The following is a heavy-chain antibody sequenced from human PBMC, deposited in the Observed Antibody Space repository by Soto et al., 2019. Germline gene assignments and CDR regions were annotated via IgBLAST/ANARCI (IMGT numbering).Heavy chain of an antibody. V-gene: IGHV3-23*01. CDR2: ISGSGDYA. Sequence: EVQLLESGGVLVPPGGSLRLSCAASGFTFSLFAMTWVRQAPGKGLEWVASISGSGDYAKYTDSVQGRFTISRDNSKNTLYLQMSRLRTDDTALYYCSRDPNGDYIGAFDNWGQGTMVTVSS. CDR3: SRDPNGDYIGAFDN. D-gene: IGHD4-17*01. CDR1: GFTFSLFA. J-gene: IGHJ3*02.